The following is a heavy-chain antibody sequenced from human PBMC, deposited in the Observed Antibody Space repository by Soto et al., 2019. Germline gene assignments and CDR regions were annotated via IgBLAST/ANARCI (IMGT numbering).Heavy chain of an antibody. CDR2: IYHSGST. Sequence: QLQLQESGSGLVKPSQTLSLTCAVSGGSISSGGYAWSWIRQPPGKGLEWIGYIYHSGSTYYNPSLKRRVTISVDRSKNQFALKRSSVTAAGTAVYYCASLRSGWGIDYWGQGTLVTVSS. CDR1: GGSISSGGYA. CDR3: ASLRSGWGIDY. D-gene: IGHD6-19*01. J-gene: IGHJ4*02. V-gene: IGHV4-30-2*01.